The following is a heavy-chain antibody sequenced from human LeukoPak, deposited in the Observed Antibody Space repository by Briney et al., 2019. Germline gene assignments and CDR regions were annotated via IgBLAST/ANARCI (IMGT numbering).Heavy chain of an antibody. J-gene: IGHJ4*02. V-gene: IGHV1-18*01. Sequence: ASVKVSCKASGYTFTSYGISWVRQAPGQGLEWMGWISAYNGNTNYAQKLQGRVTMTTDTSTSTAYMELRSLRSDDTAAYYCARGAYCSGGSCYKDYWGQGTLVTVSS. D-gene: IGHD2-15*01. CDR1: GYTFTSYG. CDR2: ISAYNGNT. CDR3: ARGAYCSGGSCYKDY.